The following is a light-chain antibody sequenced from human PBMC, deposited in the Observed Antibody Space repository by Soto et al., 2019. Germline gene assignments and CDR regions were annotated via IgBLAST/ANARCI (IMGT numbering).Light chain of an antibody. J-gene: IGKJ5*01. Sequence: VVLTQSPATLSVSPGEGATLSCRASQSVNLYLAWYQQKPGQAPRVIIYGVSTRATGVPGRFSGSGSGTEFTLTISTLQSEDFGVYYCQQYNNWPITFGQGTRLEIK. CDR1: QSVNLY. CDR3: QQYNNWPIT. CDR2: GVS. V-gene: IGKV3-15*01.